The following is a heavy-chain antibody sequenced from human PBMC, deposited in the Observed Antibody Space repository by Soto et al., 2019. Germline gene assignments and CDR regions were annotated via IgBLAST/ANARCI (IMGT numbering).Heavy chain of an antibody. D-gene: IGHD6-19*01. V-gene: IGHV4-39*01. Sequence: SETLSLTCTVSNDSIRIGTYYLAWIRQPPGRGLEWIGSLSYLGTTDYNPSLKSRVTISKDASKNQFSLKLSSVTAADTAVYYCATGRSDRGGYEAHFWGQGTLITLSS. CDR2: LSYLGTT. J-gene: IGHJ4*02. CDR1: NDSIRIGTYY. CDR3: ATGRSDRGGYEAHF.